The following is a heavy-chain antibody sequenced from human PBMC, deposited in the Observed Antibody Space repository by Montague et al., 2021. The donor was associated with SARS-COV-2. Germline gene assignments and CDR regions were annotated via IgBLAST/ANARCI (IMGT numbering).Heavy chain of an antibody. D-gene: IGHD3-22*01. J-gene: IGHJ4*02. V-gene: IGHV4-59*13. CDR3: ARDSHYYDSSGHFDY. CDR1: GGSISSYY. CDR2: IYYSGST. Sequence: ETLSLTCTVSGGSISSYYWSWIRQPPGKGLEWIGYIYYSGSTNYNPSPKSRVTISVDTSKNQFSLRLSSVTAADTAVYYCARDSHYYDSSGHFDYWGQGTLVTVSS.